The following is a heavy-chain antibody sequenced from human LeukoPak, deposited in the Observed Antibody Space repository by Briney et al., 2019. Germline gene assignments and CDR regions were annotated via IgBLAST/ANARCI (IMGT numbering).Heavy chain of an antibody. Sequence: GGSLRLSCAASGFTVSSNYMSWVRQAPGKGLEWVSVIYSGGSTYYADSVKGRFTISRDNSKNTLYLQMNSLRAEDTAVYYCARGSIAAAGTRYFDYWGQGTLVTVSS. CDR2: IYSGGST. V-gene: IGHV3-66*01. CDR1: GFTVSSNY. D-gene: IGHD6-13*01. CDR3: ARGSIAAAGTRYFDY. J-gene: IGHJ4*02.